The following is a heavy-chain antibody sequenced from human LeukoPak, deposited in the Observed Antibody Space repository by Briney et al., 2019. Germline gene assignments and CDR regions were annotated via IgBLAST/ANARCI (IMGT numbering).Heavy chain of an antibody. Sequence: GGSLRLSCAASGFTFATYAMSWVRQAPGKGLEWVAVISYDGTNKYYADSVKGRFTISRDSSKNTLSLQMNSLRAEDTALYYCARGFVLGAAKSYFDYWGQGALVTVSS. CDR2: ISYDGTNK. CDR3: ARGFVLGAAKSYFDY. D-gene: IGHD2-21*02. CDR1: GFTFATYA. J-gene: IGHJ4*02. V-gene: IGHV3-30-3*01.